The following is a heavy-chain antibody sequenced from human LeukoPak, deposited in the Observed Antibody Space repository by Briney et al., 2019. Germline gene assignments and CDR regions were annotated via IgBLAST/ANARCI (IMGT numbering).Heavy chain of an antibody. V-gene: IGHV3-74*01. Sequence: GGSLRLSCAASGFTFINYWMHWVRQAPGKGLVWVSRINTDGSSTTYADSVKGRFTISRDNAKNTLYLQMNSLRAEDTAVYYCARTVPGYFFDYWGQGTLVTVSS. CDR1: GFTFINYW. J-gene: IGHJ4*02. D-gene: IGHD3-10*01. CDR2: INTDGSST. CDR3: ARTVPGYFFDY.